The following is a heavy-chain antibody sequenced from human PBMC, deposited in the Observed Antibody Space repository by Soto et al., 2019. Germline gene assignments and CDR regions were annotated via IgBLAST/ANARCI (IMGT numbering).Heavy chain of an antibody. V-gene: IGHV2-5*02. CDR3: VHTYADHAGYYFDF. Sequence: QITLKESGPTLVKPTQTLTLTCSTSGFSLIDSGVAVGWIRQPPGKALDWLALVYWDDDKRYSPSLRTRLTIIRDTSKNQVVLTMTNIDPVDTATYYCVHTYADHAGYYFDFWGQGTLVTVSS. CDR2: VYWDDDK. J-gene: IGHJ4*02. CDR1: GFSLIDSGVA.